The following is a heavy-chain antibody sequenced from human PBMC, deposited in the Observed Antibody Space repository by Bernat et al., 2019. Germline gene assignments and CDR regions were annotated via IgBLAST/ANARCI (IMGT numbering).Heavy chain of an antibody. D-gene: IGHD4-17*01. CDR3: ARDYGDSNGMDV. J-gene: IGHJ6*02. CDR2: IYSGGST. CDR1: GFTVSSNY. V-gene: IGHV3-66*01. Sequence: EVQLVESGGGLVQPGGSLRLSCAASGFTVSSNYMSWVRQAPGKGLEWVSGIYSGGSTYYADSVKGRFTISRDNSKNTLYLQMNSLRAEETAVYYCARDYGDSNGMDVWGQGTTVTVSS.